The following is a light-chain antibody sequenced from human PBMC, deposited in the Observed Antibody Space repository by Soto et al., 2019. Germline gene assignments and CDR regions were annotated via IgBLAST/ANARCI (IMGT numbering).Light chain of an antibody. J-gene: IGLJ1*01. V-gene: IGLV1-44*01. Sequence: QSVLTQPPSTSATPGQSVTISCSGGSSNIGSDTVSWYHLVPGTAPKLLIYNNNERPSGVPDRFSGSKSGNTASLTISGLQAEDEADYYCCSYAGTSTYVFGTGTKVTVL. CDR1: SSNIGSDT. CDR3: CSYAGTSTYV. CDR2: NNN.